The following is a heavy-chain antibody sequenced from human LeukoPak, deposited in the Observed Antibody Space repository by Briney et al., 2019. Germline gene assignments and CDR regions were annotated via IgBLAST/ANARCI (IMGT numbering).Heavy chain of an antibody. Sequence: PSETLSLTCTVSGGSLSSYYWSWIRQPAGKGLEWIGRIYSSGSTNYNPSLRSRVTMSVDTSKNQFSLKLSSVTAADTAVYYCARRGFVVVPAAIDSYYYYYMDVWGKGTTVTVSS. V-gene: IGHV4-4*07. J-gene: IGHJ6*03. CDR2: IYSSGST. CDR3: ARRGFVVVPAAIDSYYYYYMDV. D-gene: IGHD2-2*02. CDR1: GGSLSSYY.